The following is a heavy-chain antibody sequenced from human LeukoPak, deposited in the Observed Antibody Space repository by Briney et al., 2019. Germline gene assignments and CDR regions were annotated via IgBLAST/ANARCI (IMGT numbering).Heavy chain of an antibody. CDR2: IKSKTDGGTT. J-gene: IGHJ4*02. Sequence: GGSLRLSCAASGFTFSNALMSWVRQAPGKGLERVGRIKSKTDGGTTDYAAPVKGRFTISRDNSKNTLYLQMNRLRAEDTAVYYCARDFYEQWLVRYYFDYWGQGTLVTVSS. CDR3: ARDFYEQWLVRYYFDY. V-gene: IGHV3-15*01. D-gene: IGHD6-19*01. CDR1: GFTFSNAL.